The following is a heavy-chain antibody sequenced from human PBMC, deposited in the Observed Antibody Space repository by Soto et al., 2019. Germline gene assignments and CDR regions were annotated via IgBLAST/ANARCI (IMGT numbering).Heavy chain of an antibody. Sequence: QVQLVESGGGVVQPGRSLRLSCAASGFTFSSYGMHWVRQAPGKGLEWVAVISYDGSNKYYADSVKGRFTISRDNSKNTQYPQMNSLRAEDSAVCYCAKDRATGYSYGYADSWGQGTLVTVSS. J-gene: IGHJ4*02. CDR2: ISYDGSNK. D-gene: IGHD5-18*01. CDR3: AKDRATGYSYGYADS. V-gene: IGHV3-30*18. CDR1: GFTFSSYG.